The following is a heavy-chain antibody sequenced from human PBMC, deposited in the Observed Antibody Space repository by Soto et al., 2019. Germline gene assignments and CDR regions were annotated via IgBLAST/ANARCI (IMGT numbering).Heavy chain of an antibody. Sequence: GGSLRLSCAASGFTFSNAWMSWVRQAPGKGLEWVGRIKSKTDGGTTDYAAPVKGRFTISRDDSKNTLYLQMNSLKTEDTAVYYCTTHPLLYCSSTICYDAFDIWGQGTMVTVSS. J-gene: IGHJ3*02. V-gene: IGHV3-15*01. CDR1: GFTFSNAW. CDR3: TTHPLLYCSSTICYDAFDI. CDR2: IKSKTDGGTT. D-gene: IGHD2-2*01.